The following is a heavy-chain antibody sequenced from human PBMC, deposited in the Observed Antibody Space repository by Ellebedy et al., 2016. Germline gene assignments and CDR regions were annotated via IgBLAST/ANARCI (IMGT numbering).Heavy chain of an antibody. Sequence: GESLKISCAASGFTFSDYYMSWIRQAPGKGLEWVSYISSSSSYTNYADSVKGRFTISRDNAKNSLYLQMNSLRAEDTAVYYCARVIPPAYYYGMDVWGQGTTVTVSS. CDR2: ISSSSSYT. CDR3: ARVIPPAYYYGMDV. J-gene: IGHJ6*02. CDR1: GFTFSDYY. D-gene: IGHD2-2*02. V-gene: IGHV3-11*05.